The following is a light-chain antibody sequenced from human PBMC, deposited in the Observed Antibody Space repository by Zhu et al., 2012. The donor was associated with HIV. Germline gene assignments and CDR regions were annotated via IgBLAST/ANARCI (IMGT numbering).Light chain of an antibody. CDR1: QSVSSNY. V-gene: IGKV3-20*01. J-gene: IGKJ1*01. Sequence: EVVLTQSPDTLSLSPGDRATLACRASQSVSSNYLIWYQQKPGQAPRPLIYGASDRASGVPDRFSGSGSGTDFTLSISRLEPEDFAVYYCHQYDNSWTFGQGTKMEIK. CDR2: GAS. CDR3: HQYDNSWT.